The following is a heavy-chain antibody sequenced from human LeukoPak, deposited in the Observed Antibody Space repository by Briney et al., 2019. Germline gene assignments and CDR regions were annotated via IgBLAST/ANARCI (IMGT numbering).Heavy chain of an antibody. Sequence: GGSLRLSCAASGFTFSSYGMHWVRQAPGKGLEWVAFIRYDGSNKYYADSVKGRFTISRDNAKNSLYLQMNSLRAEDTAVYYCARMGDYYYYMDVWGKGTTVTVSS. V-gene: IGHV3-30*02. CDR1: GFTFSSYG. J-gene: IGHJ6*03. CDR3: ARMGDYYYYMDV. CDR2: IRYDGSNK. D-gene: IGHD2-8*01.